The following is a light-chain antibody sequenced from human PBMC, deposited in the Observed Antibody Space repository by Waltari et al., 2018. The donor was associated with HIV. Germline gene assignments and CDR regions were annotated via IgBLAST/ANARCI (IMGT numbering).Light chain of an antibody. CDR1: QDISNH. Sequence: DIQMTQSPSSLSAVGDRVTISCQASQDISNHLNWYQQKPGKAPNLLIYDATNLETGAPSRFSGSGSGTDFTFTISSLQPADIATYYCQQYHHLPWAFGQGTKVEF. V-gene: IGKV1-33*01. CDR3: QQYHHLPWA. J-gene: IGKJ1*01. CDR2: DAT.